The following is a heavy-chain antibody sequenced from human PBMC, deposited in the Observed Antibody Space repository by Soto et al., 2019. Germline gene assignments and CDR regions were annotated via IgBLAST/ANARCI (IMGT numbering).Heavy chain of an antibody. CDR3: AGAIVVVPAAMEGPFYY. J-gene: IGHJ4*02. CDR1: GFTFSSCS. D-gene: IGHD2-2*01. Sequence: GGSLRLSCAASGFTFSSCSMNWVRQAPGKGLEWVSSISSSSSYIYYADSVKGRFTISRDNAKNSLYLQMNSLRAEDTAVYYCAGAIVVVPAAMEGPFYYWGQGTLVTVSS. CDR2: ISSSSSYI. V-gene: IGHV3-21*01.